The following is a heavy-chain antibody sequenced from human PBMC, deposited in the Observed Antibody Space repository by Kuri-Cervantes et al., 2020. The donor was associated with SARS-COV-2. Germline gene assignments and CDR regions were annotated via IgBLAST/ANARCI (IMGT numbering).Heavy chain of an antibody. V-gene: IGHV3-23*01. J-gene: IGHJ4*02. CDR2: ISGSGGST. CDR1: GFTFSSYA. D-gene: IGHD6-19*01. Sequence: GGSLRLSCAASGFTFSSYAMSWVRQAPGKGLEWVSAISGSGGSTYYADSVKGRFTISRDNAKNSLYLQMNSLRAEDTAVYYCARGLAVAGTDFDYWGQGTLVTVSS. CDR3: ARGLAVAGTDFDY.